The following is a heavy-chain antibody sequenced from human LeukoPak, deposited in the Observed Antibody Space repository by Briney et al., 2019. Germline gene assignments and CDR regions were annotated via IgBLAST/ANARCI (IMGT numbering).Heavy chain of an antibody. CDR1: GGSISSSSYY. D-gene: IGHD3-22*01. J-gene: IGHJ6*03. Sequence: SETLSLTCTVSGGSISSSSYYWGWIRQPPGKGLEWIGSIYHSGSTNYNPSLKSRVTISVDTSKNQFSLKLSSVTAVDTAVYYCTRGSIAYYYMDVWGKGTTVTISS. CDR2: IYHSGST. CDR3: TRGSIAYYYMDV. V-gene: IGHV4-39*07.